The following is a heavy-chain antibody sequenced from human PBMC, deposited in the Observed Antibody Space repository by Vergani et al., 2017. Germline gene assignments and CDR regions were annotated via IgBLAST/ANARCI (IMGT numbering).Heavy chain of an antibody. D-gene: IGHD5-24*01. CDR2: INPNSGGT. V-gene: IGHV1-2*04. CDR1: GYTFTGYY. J-gene: IGHJ3*02. Sequence: QVQLVQSGAEVKKPGASVNVSCTASGYTFTGYYMHWVRQAPGQGLERMGWINPNSGGTNYAQKFQGWGTMTRDTSISTDSMELSRLRSDDTAVYYCAREGRGRDGYNGDHDAFDIWGQGTMVTVSS. CDR3: AREGRGRDGYNGDHDAFDI.